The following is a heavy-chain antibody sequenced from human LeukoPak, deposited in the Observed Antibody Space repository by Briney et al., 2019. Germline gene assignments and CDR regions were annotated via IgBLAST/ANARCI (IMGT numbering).Heavy chain of an antibody. CDR2: IYSSGST. CDR1: GFNVSANY. CDR3: ARGITRQTYGYRDGWIAFDI. Sequence: GGSLRLSCAASGFNVSANYMTWVRQAPGKGLEWVSVIYSSGSTYYADSVRGRFTLSRDNSKNTLYLHMNSLRVEDTAVYYCARGITRQTYGYRDGWIAFDIWGQGTMVTVSS. V-gene: IGHV3-53*01. J-gene: IGHJ3*02. D-gene: IGHD5-12*01.